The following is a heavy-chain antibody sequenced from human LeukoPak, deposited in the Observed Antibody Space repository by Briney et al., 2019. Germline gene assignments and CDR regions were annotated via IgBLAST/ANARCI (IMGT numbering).Heavy chain of an antibody. CDR2: ITGSSSTI. D-gene: IGHD3-22*01. CDR1: GFTFSTYS. CDR3: ARPLRSGGYHCFDY. V-gene: IGHV3-48*01. Sequence: GGSLRLSCAASGFTFSTYSVNWVRQATGKGLEWISYITGSSSTIYYADSVKGRFTISRDNAKNSLYLHMNSLRAEDTAVYYCARPLRSGGYHCFDYWGQGTLVTVSS. J-gene: IGHJ4*02.